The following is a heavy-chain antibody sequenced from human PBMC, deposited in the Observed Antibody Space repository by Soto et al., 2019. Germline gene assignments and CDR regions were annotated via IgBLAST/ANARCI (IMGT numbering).Heavy chain of an antibody. V-gene: IGHV1-69*13. Sequence: SVKVSCKASGVTFTSETISWVRQAPGQGLEWMGGIIPLFGAANYAQKFQGRVTITADEPTSTVYMELSSLRSDDMAVYYCATELGENPASPFDSWGQGTLVTVSS. CDR2: IIPLFGAA. CDR3: ATELGENPASPFDS. J-gene: IGHJ4*02. CDR1: GVTFTSET. D-gene: IGHD2-21*01.